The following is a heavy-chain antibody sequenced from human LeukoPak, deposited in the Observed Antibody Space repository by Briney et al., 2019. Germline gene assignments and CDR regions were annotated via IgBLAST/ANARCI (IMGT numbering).Heavy chain of an antibody. J-gene: IGHJ3*02. D-gene: IGHD6-19*01. Sequence: SETLSLTCAVYGGSFSGYYWSWIRQPPGKGLEWIGEINHSGSTNYNPSLKSRVTISVDTSKNQFSLKLSSVTAADTAVYSRLAGYVFDIWGQGTMVTVSS. CDR2: INHSGST. V-gene: IGHV4-34*03. CDR1: GGSFSGYY. CDR3: LAGYVFDI.